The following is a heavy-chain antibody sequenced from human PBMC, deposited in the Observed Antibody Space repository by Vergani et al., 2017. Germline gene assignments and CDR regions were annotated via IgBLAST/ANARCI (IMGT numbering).Heavy chain of an antibody. J-gene: IGHJ4*02. V-gene: IGHV3-30-3*01. CDR3: ARDRSGYYLGPFDY. D-gene: IGHD3-22*01. CDR1: GFTFSSYA. CDR2: ISYDGSNK. Sequence: QVQLVESGGGVVQPGRSLRLSCAASGFTFSSYAMHWVRQAPGKGLEWVAVISYDGSNKYYADSVEGRFTISRDNSKNTLYLQMNSLRAEDTAVYYCARDRSGYYLGPFDYWGQGTLVTVSS.